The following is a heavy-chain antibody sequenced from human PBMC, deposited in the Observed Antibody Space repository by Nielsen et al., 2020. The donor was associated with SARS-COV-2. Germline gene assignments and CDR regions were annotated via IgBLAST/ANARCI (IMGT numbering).Heavy chain of an antibody. CDR2: IWYDGSNK. J-gene: IGHJ6*02. Sequence: GESLKISCAASGFTFSSYGMHWVRQAPGKGLEWVAVIWYDGSNKYYADSVKGRFTISRDNSKNTLYLQMNSLRAEDTAVYYCARGARDTAMVVHYYYYDMDVWGQGTTVTVSS. CDR3: ARGARDTAMVVHYYYYDMDV. V-gene: IGHV3-33*01. D-gene: IGHD5-18*01. CDR1: GFTFSSYG.